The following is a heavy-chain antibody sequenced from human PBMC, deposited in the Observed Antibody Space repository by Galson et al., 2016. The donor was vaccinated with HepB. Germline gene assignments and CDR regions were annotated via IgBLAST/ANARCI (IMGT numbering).Heavy chain of an antibody. CDR3: ARSLRESAGNLGPLYSWLDP. CDR2: INTGNGNT. CDR1: GYTFALYA. Sequence: SVKVSSKASGYTFALYAMHWVRQAPGQRLEWMGWINTGNGNTKYSQKFQGRVTITMDATASTAYMELNSLRSEDTAVYYCARSLRESAGNLGPLYSWLDPWGRGTLLPVSS. V-gene: IGHV1-3*04. D-gene: IGHD6-13*01. J-gene: IGHJ5*02.